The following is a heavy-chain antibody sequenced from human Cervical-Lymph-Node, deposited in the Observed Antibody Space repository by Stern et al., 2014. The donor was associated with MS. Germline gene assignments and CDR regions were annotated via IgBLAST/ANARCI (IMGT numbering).Heavy chain of an antibody. D-gene: IGHD6-19*01. V-gene: IGHV3-11*01. CDR2: ISSSGSTI. CDR1: GFTFSDYY. Sequence: VQLLQSGGGLVKPGGSLRLSCAASGFTFSDYYMSWIRQAPGKGLEWVSYISSSGSTIYYAGSVKGRFTISRDNAKNSLYLQMNSLRAEDTAVYYCARDSPSWGWCFDYWGQGTLVTVSS. J-gene: IGHJ4*02. CDR3: ARDSPSWGWCFDY.